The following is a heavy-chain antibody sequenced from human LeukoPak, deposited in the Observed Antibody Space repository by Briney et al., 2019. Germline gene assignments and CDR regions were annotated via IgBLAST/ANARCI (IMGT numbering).Heavy chain of an antibody. CDR3: ARVYASGTYPIDY. D-gene: IGHD3-10*01. CDR2: IYFSGST. J-gene: IGHJ4*02. Sequence: SETLSLTCTVSGGSVSTGSYYWSWIRLPPGKGLEWIGYIYFSGSTNYNPSLKSRVTISVDTSKNQFSLKLYSVTAADTAVYLCARVYASGTYPIDYWGQGTRVTVSS. CDR1: GGSVSTGSYY. V-gene: IGHV4-61*01.